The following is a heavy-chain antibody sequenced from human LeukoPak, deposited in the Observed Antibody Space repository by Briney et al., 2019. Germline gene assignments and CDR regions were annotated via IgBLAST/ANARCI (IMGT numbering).Heavy chain of an antibody. CDR3: ARDRHASITIFGVVIEDP. CDR2: ISYDGSNK. V-gene: IGHV3-30-3*01. Sequence: GGSLRLSCAASGFTSSSYAMHWVRQAPGKGLEWVAVISYDGSNKYYADSVKGRFTISRDNSKNTLYLQMNSLRAEDTAVYYCARDRHASITIFGVVIEDPWGQGTLVTVSS. J-gene: IGHJ5*02. CDR1: GFTSSSYA. D-gene: IGHD3-3*01.